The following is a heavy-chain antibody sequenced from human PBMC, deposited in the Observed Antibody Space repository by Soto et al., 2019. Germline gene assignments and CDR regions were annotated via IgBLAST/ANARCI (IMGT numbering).Heavy chain of an antibody. J-gene: IGHJ4*02. Sequence: SETLSITCTVSGGSIGRGGNYWTWIRQHPGKGLEWIGYIYSSGSTYYNPSLKSRVTISVDTSKNQFSLRLNSVTAADTAVYYCARSPGIGNDGIGTRGRNIDYWGQGTLVTVSS. CDR2: IYSSGST. V-gene: IGHV4-31*03. CDR1: GGSIGRGGNY. D-gene: IGHD6-13*01. CDR3: ARSPGIGNDGIGTRGRNIDY.